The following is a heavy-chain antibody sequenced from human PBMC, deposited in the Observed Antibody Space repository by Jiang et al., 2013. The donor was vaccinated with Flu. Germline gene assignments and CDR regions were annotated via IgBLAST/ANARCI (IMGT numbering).Heavy chain of an antibody. CDR2: VFLGSGNR. CDR1: GNFYRNDA. D-gene: IGHD6-25*01. J-gene: IGHJ4*02. CDR3: ARGYTSGWYLDY. V-gene: IGHV1-3*01. Sequence: SGAEVKKPGASLMISCTAPGNFYRNDALHWVRQAPGQRLEWMGYVFLGSGNRKYSQAFQGRVTLSRDSSATTAYMELSGLTSEDTAIYYCARGYTSGWYLDYWGQGTPVASP.